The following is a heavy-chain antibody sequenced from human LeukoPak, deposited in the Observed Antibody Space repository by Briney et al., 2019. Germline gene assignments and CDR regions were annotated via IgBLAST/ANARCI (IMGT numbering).Heavy chain of an antibody. V-gene: IGHV2-5*01. CDR2: IYGNNDK. D-gene: IGHD4-17*01. Sequence: SGPTLVKPTQTLTLTCTFSGFSLTTDAVAVGWVRQPPGKPPEWLSFIYGNNDKRYSPSLNSRLTITKDTSKTQVVLTMTDMASVDTATYYCVPRTTVTSVDAWGQGTLVTVSS. J-gene: IGHJ5*02. CDR3: VPRTTVTSVDA. CDR1: GFSLTTDAVA.